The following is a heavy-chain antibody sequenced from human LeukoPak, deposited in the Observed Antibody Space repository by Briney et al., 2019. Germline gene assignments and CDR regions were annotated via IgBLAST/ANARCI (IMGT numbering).Heavy chain of an antibody. J-gene: IGHJ4*02. CDR1: GGSIRSGGYY. D-gene: IGHD6-19*01. Sequence: SETLSLTCTVSGGSIRSGGYYWSWIRQPAGKGLEWIGRLYTSGSTDYNPSLKSRVTISVDTSKNQFSLKLSSVTAADTAVYYCARSYSSGGTYYFDYWGQGTLVTVSS. CDR2: LYTSGST. CDR3: ARSYSSGGTYYFDY. V-gene: IGHV4-61*02.